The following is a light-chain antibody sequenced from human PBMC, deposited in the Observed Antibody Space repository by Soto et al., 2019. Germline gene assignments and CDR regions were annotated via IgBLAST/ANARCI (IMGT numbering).Light chain of an antibody. V-gene: IGLV2-14*01. CDR2: DVS. CDR3: SSYTNSSTLGV. J-gene: IGLJ1*01. Sequence: QSALTQPASVSGSPGQSITISCTGTSSDVGGYNYVSWYQQHPGKAPKVMIYDVSNRPSGVSNRFSVSKSGNTASLTISGLQAEDEADYYCSSYTNSSTLGVFGTGTKLTVL. CDR1: SSDVGGYNY.